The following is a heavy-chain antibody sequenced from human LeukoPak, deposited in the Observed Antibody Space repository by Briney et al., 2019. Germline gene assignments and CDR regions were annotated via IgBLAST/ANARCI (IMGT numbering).Heavy chain of an antibody. CDR1: GGTFSSYA. CDR3: ARGGRGVVIDGYYYMDV. V-gene: IGHV1-69*13. D-gene: IGHD3-3*01. Sequence: SVKVSCKAAGGTFSSYAISWVRQAPGQGLEWMGGIIPIFGTANYAQKFQGRVTITADESTSTAYMELSSLRSEDTAVYYCARGGRGVVIDGYYYMDVWGKGTTVTVSS. J-gene: IGHJ6*03. CDR2: IIPIFGTA.